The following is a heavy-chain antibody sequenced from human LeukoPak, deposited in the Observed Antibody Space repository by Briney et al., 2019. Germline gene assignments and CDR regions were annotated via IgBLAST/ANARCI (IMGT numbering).Heavy chain of an antibody. D-gene: IGHD4-17*01. CDR2: IRYDGSNK. CDR3: ARDLTTTVTALWYYYGMDV. CDR1: GFTFSSYG. V-gene: IGHV3-30*02. Sequence: PGGSLRLSCAASGFTFSSYGMHWVRQAPGKGLEWVAFIRYDGSNKYYADSVKGRFTISRDNSKNTLYLQMNSLRAEGTAVYYCARDLTTTVTALWYYYGMDVWGQGTTATVSS. J-gene: IGHJ6*02.